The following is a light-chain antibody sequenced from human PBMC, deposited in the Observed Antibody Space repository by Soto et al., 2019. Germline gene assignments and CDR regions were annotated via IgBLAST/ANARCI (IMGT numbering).Light chain of an antibody. Sequence: QSVLPQPASVSGSPGQSITISCTGTSSDVGGYNYVSWYQQHPGKAPKLMIYDVSNRPSGVSNRFSGSKSGNTASLTISGLQAEDEADYYCSSCTSSSTFYVFGTGTKVTVL. CDR1: SSDVGGYNY. J-gene: IGLJ1*01. CDR3: SSCTSSSTFYV. V-gene: IGLV2-14*01. CDR2: DVS.